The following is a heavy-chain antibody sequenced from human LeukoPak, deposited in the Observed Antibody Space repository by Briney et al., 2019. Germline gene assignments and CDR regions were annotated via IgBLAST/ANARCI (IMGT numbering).Heavy chain of an antibody. CDR3: ARVVSGWYADAFDI. D-gene: IGHD6-19*01. CDR1: GFTFSDYY. Sequence: GGSLRLSCAASGFTFSDYYMSWIRQAPGKGLGWVSYISSSGSTIYYADSVKGRFTISRDNAKNSLYLQMNSLRAEDTAVYYCARVVSGWYADAFDIWGQGTMVTVSS. CDR2: ISSSGSTI. J-gene: IGHJ3*02. V-gene: IGHV3-11*01.